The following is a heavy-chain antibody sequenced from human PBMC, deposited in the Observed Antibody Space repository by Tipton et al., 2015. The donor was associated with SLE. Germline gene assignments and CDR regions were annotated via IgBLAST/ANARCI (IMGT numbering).Heavy chain of an antibody. D-gene: IGHD3-16*02. CDR1: NGSIGSDY. Sequence: TLSLTCSVSNGSIGSDYWTWIRQPPGKGLEWIGYKYYSGGTNSNPPLKSRVTISVDTSKNQFSLKLSSVTAADTAVYYCARILGELSLVHYWGQGALVTVSS. CDR2: KYYSGGT. V-gene: IGHV4-59*08. CDR3: ARILGELSLVHY. J-gene: IGHJ4*02.